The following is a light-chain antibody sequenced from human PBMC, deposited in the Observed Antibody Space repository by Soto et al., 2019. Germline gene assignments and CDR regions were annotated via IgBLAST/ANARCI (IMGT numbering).Light chain of an antibody. Sequence: IQMTQSPSSVSASVGDRVTISCQASQGISRSLARYQQKPGKAPKLLIYAASSLQSGVPSRFSGSGFGTDFTLTISSLQPEDSAIYYCQQADTFPITFGQGTRLEIK. CDR2: AAS. V-gene: IGKV1D-12*01. CDR3: QQADTFPIT. J-gene: IGKJ5*01. CDR1: QGISRS.